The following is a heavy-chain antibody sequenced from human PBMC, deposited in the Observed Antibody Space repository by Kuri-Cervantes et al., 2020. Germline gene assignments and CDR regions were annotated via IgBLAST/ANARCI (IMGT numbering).Heavy chain of an antibody. D-gene: IGHD5-18*01. V-gene: IGHV4-4*02. Sequence: GSLRLSCTVSGGSISSTNWWTWVRQSPGKGLEWIGEIHHSGSTNYNPSLKSRVTISVDTSKNQFSLKLRSVTAADTAVYYCARGRSRSRTQLWNEYFQHWGQGTLVTVSS. CDR1: GGSISSTNW. J-gene: IGHJ1*01. CDR3: ARGRSRSRTQLWNEYFQH. CDR2: IHHSGST.